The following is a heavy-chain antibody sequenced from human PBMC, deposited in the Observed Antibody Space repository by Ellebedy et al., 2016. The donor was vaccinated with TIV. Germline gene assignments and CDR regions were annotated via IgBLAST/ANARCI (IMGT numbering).Heavy chain of an antibody. CDR2: IKRDGSDK. CDR1: GFTIGGYW. V-gene: IGHV3-7*03. D-gene: IGHD2-21*01. Sequence: GESLKISCAASGFTIGGYWMSWVRQAPGKGLEWVANIKRDGSDKFYVDSVKGRFTVSRDNAKNSLYLDMSSLRPEDTAVYYCAREYCSGGHCYFEWFDPWGQGTLVTVSS. J-gene: IGHJ5*02. CDR3: AREYCSGGHCYFEWFDP.